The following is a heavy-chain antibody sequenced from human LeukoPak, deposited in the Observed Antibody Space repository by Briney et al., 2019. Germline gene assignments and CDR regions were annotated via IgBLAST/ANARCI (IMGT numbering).Heavy chain of an antibody. Sequence: PAETLSLTCTVSGGSISSGGYYWSWIRQPPRKGLEWIGYIYHSGSTYYNPSLKSRVTISVDRSKNQFSLKLSSVTAADTAVYYCARAGNSGSYYDYWGQGTLVTVSS. D-gene: IGHD1-26*01. CDR3: ARAGNSGSYYDY. V-gene: IGHV4-30-2*01. CDR2: IYHSGST. J-gene: IGHJ4*02. CDR1: GGSISSGGYY.